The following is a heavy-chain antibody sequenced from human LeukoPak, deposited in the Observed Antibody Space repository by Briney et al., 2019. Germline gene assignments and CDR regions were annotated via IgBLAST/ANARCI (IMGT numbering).Heavy chain of an antibody. CDR1: GFTFSSYA. CDR2: ISGSGGST. CDR3: AIPYPSIAVAATGYFDY. D-gene: IGHD6-19*01. Sequence: GGSLRLSCAASGFTFSSYAMSWVRQAPGKGLEWVSAISGSGGSTYYADSVKGRFTISRDNSKNTLYLQMNSLRAEDTAVYYCAIPYPSIAVAATGYFDYWGQGTLVTVSS. V-gene: IGHV3-23*01. J-gene: IGHJ4*02.